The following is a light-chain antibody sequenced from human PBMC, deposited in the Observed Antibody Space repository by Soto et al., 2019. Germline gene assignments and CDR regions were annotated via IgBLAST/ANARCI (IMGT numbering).Light chain of an antibody. CDR1: QSISSY. CDR3: QQSSSTRHT. Sequence: DIQMTQSPSSLSASVGDRVTITCRASQSISSYLNWYQQKPGKAPKLLIYAASSLQSGVPSRFSGSGSGTFFTLTISSLQPEDFATYSCQQSSSTRHTFGQGTKLEIK. CDR2: AAS. V-gene: IGKV1-39*01. J-gene: IGKJ2*01.